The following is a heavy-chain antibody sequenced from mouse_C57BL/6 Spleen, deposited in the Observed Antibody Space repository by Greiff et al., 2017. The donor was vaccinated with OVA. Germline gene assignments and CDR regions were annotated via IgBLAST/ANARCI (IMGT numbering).Heavy chain of an antibody. V-gene: IGHV1-50*01. CDR2: IDPSDSYT. CDR1: GYTFTSYW. Sequence: QVHVKQPGAELVKPGASVKLSCKASGYTFTSYWMQWVKQRPGQGLEWIGEIDPSDSYTNYNQKFKGKATLTVDTSSSTAYMQLSSLTSEDSAVYYCARLGQAMDYWGQGTSVTVSS. CDR3: ARLGQAMDY. J-gene: IGHJ4*01. D-gene: IGHD4-1*01.